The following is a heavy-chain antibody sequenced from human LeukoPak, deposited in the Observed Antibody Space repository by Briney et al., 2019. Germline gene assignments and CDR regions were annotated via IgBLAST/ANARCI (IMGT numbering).Heavy chain of an antibody. CDR1: GYSISSGYY. Sequence: SETLSLTCTVSGYSISSGYYWGWIRQPPGKGLEWIGSIYHSGSTYYNPSLKSRVTISVDTSKNQFSLKLSSVTAADTAVYYCARVTGVDYYDSSGWFDPWGQGTLVTVSS. CDR3: ARVTGVDYYDSSGWFDP. J-gene: IGHJ5*02. D-gene: IGHD3-22*01. CDR2: IYHSGST. V-gene: IGHV4-38-2*02.